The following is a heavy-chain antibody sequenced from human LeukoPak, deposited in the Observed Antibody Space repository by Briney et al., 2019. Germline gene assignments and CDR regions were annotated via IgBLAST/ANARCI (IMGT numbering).Heavy chain of an antibody. Sequence: SVKVSCKASGGTFSSYAISWVRQAPGQGLEWMGGIIPIFGTANYAQKFQGRVTITTDESTSTAYMELSSLRSEDTAVYYCARPHNTYDSSGSPFDYWGRGTLVTVSS. J-gene: IGHJ4*02. V-gene: IGHV1-69*05. CDR3: ARPHNTYDSSGSPFDY. CDR1: GGTFSSYA. CDR2: IIPIFGTA. D-gene: IGHD3-22*01.